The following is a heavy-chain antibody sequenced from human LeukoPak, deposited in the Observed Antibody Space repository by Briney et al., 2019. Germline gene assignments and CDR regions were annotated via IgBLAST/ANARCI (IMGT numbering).Heavy chain of an antibody. CDR2: IYYSGST. Sequence: SETLSLTCTVSGGSISSSSYYWGWIRQPPGKGLEWIGSIYYSGSTYYNPSLKSRVTISVDTSKNQFSLKLSSVTAADTAVYYCASPGGWSWGKGTLVTVSS. CDR3: ASPGGWS. V-gene: IGHV4-39*01. J-gene: IGHJ4*02. CDR1: GGSISSSSYY. D-gene: IGHD2-15*01.